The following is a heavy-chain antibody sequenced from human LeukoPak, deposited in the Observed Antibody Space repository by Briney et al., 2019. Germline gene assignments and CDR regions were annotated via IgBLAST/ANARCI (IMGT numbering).Heavy chain of an antibody. CDR3: ARRTTYYYGSGSYYKVSWFDP. CDR2: MNHSGST. V-gene: IGHV4-34*01. D-gene: IGHD3-10*01. CDR1: GGSFSGYY. Sequence: SETLSLTCAVYGGSFSGYYWSWTRQPPGKGLEWIGEMNHSGSTNYNPSLKSRVTISVDTSKNQFSLKLSSVTAADTAVYYCARRTTYYYGSGSYYKVSWFDPWGQGTLVTVSS. J-gene: IGHJ5*02.